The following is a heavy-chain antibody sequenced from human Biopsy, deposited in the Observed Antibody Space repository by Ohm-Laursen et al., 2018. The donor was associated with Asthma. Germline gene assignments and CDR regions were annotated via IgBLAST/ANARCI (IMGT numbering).Heavy chain of an antibody. J-gene: IGHJ3*02. Sequence: SSVKVSCKASGDSFSNYAISWVRQAPGQGLEWMGGLIPVLGTPDHAQMFEGRVTITADESTSTAYMELSSLSSEDTAVYFCAKNSRRGSHDPFDIWGQGTMVTVSS. V-gene: IGHV1-69*01. CDR3: AKNSRRGSHDPFDI. CDR2: LIPVLGTP. CDR1: GDSFSNYA. D-gene: IGHD1-26*01.